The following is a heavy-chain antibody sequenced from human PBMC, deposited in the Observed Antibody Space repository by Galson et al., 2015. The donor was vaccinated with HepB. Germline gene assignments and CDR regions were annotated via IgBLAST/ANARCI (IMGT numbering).Heavy chain of an antibody. Sequence: CAISGDSVPNNNVAWNWIRQSPSRGLEWLGRTYYRAKWYNDYAVSVRSRITINPDTSKNQFSLQLNSVTPEDTAVYYCAGVIGTIYYYGMDVWGQGTTVTVSS. J-gene: IGHJ6*02. CDR3: AGVIGTIYYYGMDV. D-gene: IGHD2-21*01. CDR2: TYYRAKWYN. CDR1: GDSVPNNNVA. V-gene: IGHV6-1*01.